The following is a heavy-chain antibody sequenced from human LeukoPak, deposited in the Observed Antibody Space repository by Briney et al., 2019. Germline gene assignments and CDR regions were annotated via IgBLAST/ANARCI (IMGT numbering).Heavy chain of an antibody. V-gene: IGHV3-74*01. CDR2: INSDGSST. Sequence: GGSLRLSCAASGFTFSSYGMHWVRQAPGKGLVWVSRINSDGSSTSYADSVKGRFTISRDNAKNTLYLQMNSLRAEDTAVYYCARERTYYYDSSGYGPLDYWGQGTLVTVSS. D-gene: IGHD3-22*01. CDR1: GFTFSSYG. CDR3: ARERTYYYDSSGYGPLDY. J-gene: IGHJ4*02.